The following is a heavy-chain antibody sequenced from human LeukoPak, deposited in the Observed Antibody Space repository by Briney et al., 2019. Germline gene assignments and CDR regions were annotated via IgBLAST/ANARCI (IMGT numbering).Heavy chain of an antibody. CDR2: IYYSGST. D-gene: IGHD2-2*01. CDR1: GGSISSGDYY. Sequence: SETLSLTCTVSGGSISSGDYYWSWIRQPPGKGLEWIGYIYYSGSTYYNPSLKSRVTISVDTSKNQFSLKLSSVTAADTAVYYCARMYCSSTSCWEDAFDIWGQGTMVTVSS. V-gene: IGHV4-30-4*01. J-gene: IGHJ3*02. CDR3: ARMYCSSTSCWEDAFDI.